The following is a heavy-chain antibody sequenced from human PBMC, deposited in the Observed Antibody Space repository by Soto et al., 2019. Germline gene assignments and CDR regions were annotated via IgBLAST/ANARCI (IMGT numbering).Heavy chain of an antibody. Sequence: QITLKESGPTLVKPTQTLTLTCTFSGFSLTTSGVGVGWIRQPPGKALEWLALIYWDADKRYSPSLKSRLTITKDTSKNQEVLTKTNMDPVDTAKYYGAHSAGGGSDYWGQGTLVIVSS. CDR3: AHSAGGGSDY. V-gene: IGHV2-5*02. CDR1: GFSLTTSGVG. CDR2: IYWDADK. J-gene: IGHJ4*02. D-gene: IGHD3-10*01.